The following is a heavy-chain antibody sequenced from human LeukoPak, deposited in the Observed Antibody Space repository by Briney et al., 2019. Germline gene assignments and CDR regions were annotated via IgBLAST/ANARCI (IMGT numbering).Heavy chain of an antibody. CDR2: IYYSGST. Sequence: SETLSLTCTVSGGSISSSSYYWGWIRQPTGKGLEWIGSIYYSGSTYYNPSLKSRVTISVDTSKNQFSLKLSSVTAADTAVYYCASQYYDFWSGYASAYYFDYWGQGTLVTVSS. V-gene: IGHV4-39*01. D-gene: IGHD3-3*01. CDR1: GGSISSSSYY. J-gene: IGHJ4*02. CDR3: ASQYYDFWSGYASAYYFDY.